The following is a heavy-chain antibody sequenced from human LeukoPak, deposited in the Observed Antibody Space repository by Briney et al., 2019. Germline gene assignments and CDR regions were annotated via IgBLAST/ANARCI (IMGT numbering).Heavy chain of an antibody. Sequence: SETLSLTCTVSGGSSSSRSYYWGWIRQPPGKGLEWIGSIYYTGSTYYNPSLKSRVTISVDTSKNQFSLKLSSVTAADTAVYYCARGRSLLWFGELLNYYFDYWGQGTLVTVSS. CDR2: IYYTGST. V-gene: IGHV4-39*07. CDR3: ARGRSLLWFGELLNYYFDY. CDR1: GGSSSSRSYY. J-gene: IGHJ4*02. D-gene: IGHD3-10*01.